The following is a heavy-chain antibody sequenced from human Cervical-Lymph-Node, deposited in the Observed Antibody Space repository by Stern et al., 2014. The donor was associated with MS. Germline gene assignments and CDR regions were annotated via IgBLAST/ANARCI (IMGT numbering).Heavy chain of an antibody. CDR2: IWYDGSNP. CDR1: GFSFSRYA. Sequence: DQLVESGGGVVQPGRSLRLSCAASGFSFSRYAMHWVRQAPGKGLEWVALIWYDGSNPYYADSVTGQFTISRDNFKNTLYLQMNSLRAEDTAVYYCASAYSSSHYYFDYWGQGTLVTVSS. J-gene: IGHJ4*02. V-gene: IGHV3-33*01. D-gene: IGHD6-13*01. CDR3: ASAYSSSHYYFDY.